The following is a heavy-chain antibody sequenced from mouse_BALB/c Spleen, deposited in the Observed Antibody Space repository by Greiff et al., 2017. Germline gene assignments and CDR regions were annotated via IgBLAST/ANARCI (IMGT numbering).Heavy chain of an antibody. CDR2: ISSGSSTI. CDR3: ARSSLLLRYYAMDY. D-gene: IGHD1-1*01. V-gene: IGHV5-17*02. J-gene: IGHJ4*01. CDR1: GFTFSSFG. Sequence: EVQLVESGGGLVQPGGSRKLSCAASGFTFSSFGMHWVRQAPEKGLEWVAYISSGSSTIYYADTVKGRFTISRDNPKNTLFLQMTSLRSEDTAMYYCARSSLLLRYYAMDYWGQGTSVTVSS.